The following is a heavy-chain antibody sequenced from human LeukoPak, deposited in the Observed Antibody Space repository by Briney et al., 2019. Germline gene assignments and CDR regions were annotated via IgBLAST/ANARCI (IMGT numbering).Heavy chain of an antibody. Sequence: PGGSLRLSCAASGFTFSSYWMNWVRQAPGKGLEWVSSISSSSSYICYADSVKGRFTISRDNAKNSLYLQMNSLRAEDTAVYYCARAVDSSGWFTGMDVWGQGTTVTVSS. CDR3: ARAVDSSGWFTGMDV. CDR1: GFTFSSYW. J-gene: IGHJ6*02. D-gene: IGHD6-19*01. V-gene: IGHV3-21*01. CDR2: ISSSSSYI.